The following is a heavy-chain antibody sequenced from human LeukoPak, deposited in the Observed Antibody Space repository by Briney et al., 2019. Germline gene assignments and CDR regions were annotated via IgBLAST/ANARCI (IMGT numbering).Heavy chain of an antibody. CDR3: ARHRADTAMVKGAFDI. CDR1: GGSISSYY. V-gene: IGHV4-4*07. J-gene: IGHJ3*02. D-gene: IGHD5-18*01. Sequence: SETLSLTCTVSGGSISSYYWSWIRQPAGKGLEWIGRIYTSGSANYNPSLKSRVTMSVDTSKNQFSLKLSSVTAADTAVYYCARHRADTAMVKGAFDIWGQGTMVTVSS. CDR2: IYTSGSA.